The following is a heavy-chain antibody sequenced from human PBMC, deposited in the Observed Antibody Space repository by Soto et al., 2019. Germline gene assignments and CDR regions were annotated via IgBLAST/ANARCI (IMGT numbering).Heavy chain of an antibody. Sequence: ASETLSLTCTVSGGSLSSSSYYWGWVRPPPGEGVEGIGSIYYSGSTYYNPSLKSRVTISVDTSKNQFSLKLSSVTAADTAVYYCARPGYYYGSGSYYNNYYYGMDVWGQGTTVTVSS. J-gene: IGHJ6*02. D-gene: IGHD3-10*01. CDR3: ARPGYYYGSGSYYNNYYYGMDV. V-gene: IGHV4-39*01. CDR2: IYYSGST. CDR1: GGSLSSSSYY.